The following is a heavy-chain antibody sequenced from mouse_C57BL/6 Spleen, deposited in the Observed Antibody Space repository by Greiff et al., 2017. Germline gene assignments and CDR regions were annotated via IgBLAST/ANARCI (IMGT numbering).Heavy chain of an antibody. Sequence: VKLQESGAELVRPGASVTLSCKASGYTFTDYEMHWVKQTPVHGLEWIGAIDPETGGTAYNQKFKGKAILTADKSSSTAYTELRSLTSEDSAVYYCTRLKTAQATDYWGQGTTLTVSS. CDR2: IDPETGGT. D-gene: IGHD3-2*02. J-gene: IGHJ2*01. CDR3: TRLKTAQATDY. CDR1: GYTFTDYE. V-gene: IGHV1-15*01.